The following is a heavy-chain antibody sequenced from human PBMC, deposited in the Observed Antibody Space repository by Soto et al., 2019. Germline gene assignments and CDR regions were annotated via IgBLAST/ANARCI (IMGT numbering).Heavy chain of an antibody. CDR3: ARHPMVRGVRTGAPNY. D-gene: IGHD3-10*01. CDR2: IYYSGST. J-gene: IGHJ4*02. V-gene: IGHV4-39*01. CDR1: GGSISSSSYY. Sequence: QLQLQESGPGLVKPSETLSLTCTVSGGSISSSSYYWGWIRQPPGKGLEWIGSIYYSGSTYYNPSLKSRVTISVDTSKNQFSLKLSSVTAADTAVYYCARHPMVRGVRTGAPNYWGQGTLVTVSS.